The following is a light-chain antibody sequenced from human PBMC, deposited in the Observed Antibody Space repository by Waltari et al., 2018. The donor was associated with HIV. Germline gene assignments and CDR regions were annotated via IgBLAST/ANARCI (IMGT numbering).Light chain of an antibody. Sequence: QSALTQPASVSGSPGQSLTISCTGTSSDSGGYNYVPRYQQPPGKAPKLIIYEVSNRPSGVSNRFSGSKSGNTASLTISGLQAEDEADYYCSSYTSSSTLVVFGGGTKLTFL. J-gene: IGLJ2*01. CDR2: EVS. V-gene: IGLV2-14*01. CDR3: SSYTSSSTLVV. CDR1: SSDSGGYNY.